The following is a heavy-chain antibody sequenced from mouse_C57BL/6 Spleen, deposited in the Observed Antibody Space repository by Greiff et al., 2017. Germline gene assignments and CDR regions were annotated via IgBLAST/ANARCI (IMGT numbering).Heavy chain of an antibody. J-gene: IGHJ4*01. D-gene: IGHD1-1*01. CDR3: ARGDYGSTYYAMDY. Sequence: EVQLVESGGGLVQPGGSLKLSCAASGFTFSDYYMYWVRQTPEKRLEWVAYISNGGGSTYYPDTVKGRFTISRDNAKNTLYLQMSRLKSEDTAMYYCARGDYGSTYYAMDYWGQGTSVTVSS. V-gene: IGHV5-12*01. CDR2: ISNGGGST. CDR1: GFTFSDYY.